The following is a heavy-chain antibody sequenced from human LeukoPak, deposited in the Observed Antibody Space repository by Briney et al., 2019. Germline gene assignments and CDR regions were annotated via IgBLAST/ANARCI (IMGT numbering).Heavy chain of an antibody. CDR2: ISSGSTI. CDR3: ARESIAVAGAPFDY. D-gene: IGHD6-19*01. Sequence: PGGSLRLSCAASGFTFSSHEMNWVRQAPGKGLEWVSYISSGSTIYDADSVEGRFTISRDNAKNSLYLQMNSLRAEDTAVYYCARESIAVAGAPFDYWGQGTLVTVSS. V-gene: IGHV3-48*03. J-gene: IGHJ4*02. CDR1: GFTFSSHE.